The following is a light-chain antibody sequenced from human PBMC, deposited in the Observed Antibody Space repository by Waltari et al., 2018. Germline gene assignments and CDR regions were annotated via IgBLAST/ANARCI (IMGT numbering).Light chain of an antibody. CDR2: GAS. CDR3: QQYDVWPPYT. V-gene: IGKV3-15*01. Sequence: EIVMTQSPATLSVSPGERATLSCRASQSISSNLAWYQQQPGQAPRLLIYGASTRATGIPARFSGSGSGTEFTLTISNLQSEDFALYYCQQYDVWPPYTFGQGTKLEIK. CDR1: QSISSN. J-gene: IGKJ2*01.